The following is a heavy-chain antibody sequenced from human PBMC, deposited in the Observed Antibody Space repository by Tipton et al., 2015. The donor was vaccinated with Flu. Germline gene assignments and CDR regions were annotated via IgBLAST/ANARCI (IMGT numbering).Heavy chain of an antibody. Sequence: TLSLTCTVSGDSISSSSYYWGWIRQPPGKGLEWIGSIFYSGNTYYNPSLKSRVTISVDTSKNHFSLRLTSVTAADTAVYYCARAGSGYFVANWFDPWGQGTLVTVSS. CDR3: ARAGSGYFVANWFDP. J-gene: IGHJ5*02. CDR2: IFYSGNT. CDR1: GDSISSSSYY. D-gene: IGHD3-22*01. V-gene: IGHV4-39*02.